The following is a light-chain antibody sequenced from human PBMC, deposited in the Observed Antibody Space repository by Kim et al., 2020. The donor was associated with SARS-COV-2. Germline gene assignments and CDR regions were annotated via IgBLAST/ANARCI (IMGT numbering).Light chain of an antibody. CDR1: QNVSTVY. Sequence: PLGERATFSCRASQNVSTVYLAWYQQRPGQAPSLLLYGASNRATGTPDRFRGSGSGTDFALIISKLEPEDLGVYYCQQFERSPITFGQGTRLEIK. V-gene: IGKV3-20*01. CDR2: GAS. J-gene: IGKJ5*01. CDR3: QQFERSPIT.